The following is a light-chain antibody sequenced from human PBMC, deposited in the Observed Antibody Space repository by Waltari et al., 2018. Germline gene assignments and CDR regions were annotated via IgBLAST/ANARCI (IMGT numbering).Light chain of an antibody. CDR3: MQSLQTPLT. V-gene: IGKV2-28*01. J-gene: IGKJ1*01. CDR1: QSPLHSNTYSY. Sequence: DIVMTQSPLSLPVTPGEPASIPCRSSQSPLHSNTYSYLDWYLQKPGQSPQLLIHLGSNRASGVPDRFRGSGSGTDFTLNISRVEAEDVGIYYCMQSLQTPLTFGQGTKVEIK. CDR2: LGS.